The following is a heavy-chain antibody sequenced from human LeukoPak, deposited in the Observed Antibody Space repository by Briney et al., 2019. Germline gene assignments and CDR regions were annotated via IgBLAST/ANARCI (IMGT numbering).Heavy chain of an antibody. D-gene: IGHD2-15*01. V-gene: IGHV4-38-2*01. CDR3: ARGGAATGNFDY. Sequence: SETLSLTCAVSGYSISSGYYWAWVPPPPGKGAGWIGSIYHSGSTYYNPSLKSRVTISVDTSKNQFSLKLSSVTAADTAVYYCARGGAATGNFDYWGQGTLVTVSS. J-gene: IGHJ4*02. CDR1: GYSISSGYY. CDR2: IYHSGST.